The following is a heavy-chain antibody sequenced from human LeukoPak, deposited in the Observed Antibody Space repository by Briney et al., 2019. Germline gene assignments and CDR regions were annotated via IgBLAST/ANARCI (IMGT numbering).Heavy chain of an antibody. J-gene: IGHJ4*02. D-gene: IGHD6-19*01. CDR2: ISSGSTTI. Sequence: PSETLSLTCAVYGGSFSGYYWSWIRQPPGKGLEWVSYISSGSTTIYYADSVKGRFTISRDNAKNSLYLQMNSLRAEDTAVYYCARDVEQWLVRVYYFDYWGQGTLVTVSS. CDR3: ARDVEQWLVRVYYFDY. V-gene: IGHV3-11*04. CDR1: GGSFSGYY.